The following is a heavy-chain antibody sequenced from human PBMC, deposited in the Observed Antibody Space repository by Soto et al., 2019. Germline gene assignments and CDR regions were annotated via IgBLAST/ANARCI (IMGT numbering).Heavy chain of an antibody. J-gene: IGHJ4*02. CDR1: GDSIGSTNYY. Sequence: SETLSLTCTVSGDSIGSTNYYWGWVRQPPGKGLEWIGSIYYSGSSYHDPSLKSRVTISVDTSKNQFSLRVDSVTAAHTGVYYCARLAAGTHYYFDYWGRGTLVTVSS. CDR3: ARLAAGTHYYFDY. CDR2: IYYSGSS. V-gene: IGHV4-39*01. D-gene: IGHD6-13*01.